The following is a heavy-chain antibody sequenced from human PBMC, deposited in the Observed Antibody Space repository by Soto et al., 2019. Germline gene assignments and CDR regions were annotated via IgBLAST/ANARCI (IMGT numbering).Heavy chain of an antibody. CDR2: IWYDGSNK. D-gene: IGHD1-26*01. CDR3: ARSTGRVGPLDY. CDR1: GFTFSSYG. Sequence: HPGGSLRLSCAASGFTFSSYGMHWVRQAPGKGLEWVAVIWYDGSNKYYADSVKGRFTISRDNSKNTLYLQMNSLRAEDTAVYYCARSTGRVGPLDYWGQGTLVTVSS. J-gene: IGHJ4*02. V-gene: IGHV3-33*01.